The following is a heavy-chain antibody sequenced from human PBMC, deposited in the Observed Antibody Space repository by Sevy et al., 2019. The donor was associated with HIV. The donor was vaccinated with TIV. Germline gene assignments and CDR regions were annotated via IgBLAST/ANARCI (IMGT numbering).Heavy chain of an antibody. V-gene: IGHV3-48*02. Sequence: GGSLRLSCAASGFTFSSYSMNWVRQAPGKGLEWVSYISSSSSTIYYADSVKGRFTISRDNAKNSLYLHMNSLRDEDTAVYYCASDYQDIVVVVAHRGYYYYYGMDVWGQGTTVTVSS. D-gene: IGHD2-15*01. J-gene: IGHJ6*02. CDR1: GFTFSSYS. CDR2: ISSSSSTI. CDR3: ASDYQDIVVVVAHRGYYYYYGMDV.